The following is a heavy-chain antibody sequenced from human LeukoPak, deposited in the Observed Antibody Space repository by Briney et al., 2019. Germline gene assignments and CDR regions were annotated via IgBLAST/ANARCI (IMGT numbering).Heavy chain of an antibody. D-gene: IGHD1-26*01. J-gene: IGHJ3*02. CDR2: TYYKSRWYN. CDR3: ARLGADQWELAPGDNAFDI. CDR1: GDSVSSNSAA. Sequence: SQTLSLTCAISGDSVSSNSAAWNWIRQSPSRGLEWLGRTYYKSRWYNDYAVSVKSRITINPDTSKNQFSLQLNSVTPEDTAVYYCARLGADQWELAPGDNAFDIWGQGTMVTVSS. V-gene: IGHV6-1*01.